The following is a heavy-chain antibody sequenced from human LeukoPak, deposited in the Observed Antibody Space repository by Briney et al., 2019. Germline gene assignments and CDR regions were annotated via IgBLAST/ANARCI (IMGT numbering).Heavy chain of an antibody. Sequence: PGGSLRLSCAASGFTFSSYSMNWVRQAPGKGLEWVGRTRNKANSYTTEYAASVKGRFTISRDDSKNSLYLQMNSLKTEDTAVYYCARSDYDILTGFVYYGMDVWGQGTTVTVSS. CDR2: TRNKANSYTT. D-gene: IGHD3-9*01. CDR1: GFTFSSYS. V-gene: IGHV3-72*01. CDR3: ARSDYDILTGFVYYGMDV. J-gene: IGHJ6*02.